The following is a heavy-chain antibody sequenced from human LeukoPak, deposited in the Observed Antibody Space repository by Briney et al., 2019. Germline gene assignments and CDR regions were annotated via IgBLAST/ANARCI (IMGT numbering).Heavy chain of an antibody. D-gene: IGHD4-17*01. Sequence: ASVKVSCKTYETHFSSDAWNWVRQAPGQGLEWMGGIIPIFGTANYAQKFQGRVTITADKSTSMAYMELSSLRSEDTAVYYCARAPPHDYGDLDYWGQGTLVTVSS. J-gene: IGHJ4*02. CDR1: ETHFSSDA. V-gene: IGHV1-69*06. CDR3: ARAPPHDYGDLDY. CDR2: IIPIFGTA.